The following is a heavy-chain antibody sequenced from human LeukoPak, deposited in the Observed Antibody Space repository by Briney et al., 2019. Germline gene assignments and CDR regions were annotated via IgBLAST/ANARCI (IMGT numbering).Heavy chain of an antibody. CDR1: GFSVRTTY. V-gene: IGHV3-23*01. J-gene: IGHJ4*02. D-gene: IGHD1-26*01. Sequence: GGSLRLSCAVSGFSVRTTYMSWVRQAPGKGLEWVSAITGSGGSTYYADSVKGRVTISRDNSKNTLYLQVNSLRVEDTAVYYFAEDRLGAMMYFDFWGQGTLVTVSS. CDR2: ITGSGGST. CDR3: AEDRLGAMMYFDF.